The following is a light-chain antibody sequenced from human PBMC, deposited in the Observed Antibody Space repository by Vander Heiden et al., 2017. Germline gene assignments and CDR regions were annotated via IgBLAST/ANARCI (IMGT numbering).Light chain of an antibody. V-gene: IGLV2-14*03. CDR1: SSDVGGYDY. J-gene: IGLJ1*01. CDR3: SSYRGSSTLEV. Sequence: QSALTQPASVSGSPGPSITISCTGTSSDVGGYDYVSWYQQHPGKAPKLMIYDVTNRPSGVYNRFSGSRSGNTASLTISGVQPEDEADYYCSSYRGSSTLEVFGTGTKVTVL. CDR2: DVT.